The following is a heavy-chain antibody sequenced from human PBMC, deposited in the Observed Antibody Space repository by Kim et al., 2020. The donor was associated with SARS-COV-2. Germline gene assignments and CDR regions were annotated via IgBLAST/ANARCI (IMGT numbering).Heavy chain of an antibody. J-gene: IGHJ3*02. CDR3: AKIPSWSAAADAFDI. D-gene: IGHD6-13*01. CDR1: GGSISSYY. Sequence: SETLSLTCTVSGGSISSYYWSWIRQPPGKGLEWIGYIYYSGSTNYNPSLKSRVTISVDTSKNQFSLKLSSVTAADTAVYYCAKIPSWSAAADAFDIWGQGTMVTVSS. CDR2: IYYSGST. V-gene: IGHV4-59*01.